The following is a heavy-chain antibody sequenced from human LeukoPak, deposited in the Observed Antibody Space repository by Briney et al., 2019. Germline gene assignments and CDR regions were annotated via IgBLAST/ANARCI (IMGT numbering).Heavy chain of an antibody. D-gene: IGHD1-1*01. V-gene: IGHV4-59*02. CDR3: ARDLELERNRWNYFES. Sequence: SETLSLTCTVSGGSVTSYWWNWIRQPPGKGLEWIGYIYHTGTTNSNPSLKSRVTLSVDTSKNQFSLRLSSVTAADTAVYYCARDLELERNRWNYFESWGQGALVTVSS. J-gene: IGHJ4*02. CDR2: IYHTGTT. CDR1: GGSVTSYW.